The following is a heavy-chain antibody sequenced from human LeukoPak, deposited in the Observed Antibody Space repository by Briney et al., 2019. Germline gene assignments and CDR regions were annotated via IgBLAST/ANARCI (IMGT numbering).Heavy chain of an antibody. Sequence: GASVKVSCKASGYTFTSYDIDWVRQATGQGLEWMGWMNPNSGNTGYAQKFQGRVTMTRNTSISTAYMGLSSLRSEDTAVYYCAREVYSGYGCFDYWGQGTLVTVSS. CDR2: MNPNSGNT. J-gene: IGHJ4*02. V-gene: IGHV1-8*01. D-gene: IGHD5-12*01. CDR3: AREVYSGYGCFDY. CDR1: GYTFTSYD.